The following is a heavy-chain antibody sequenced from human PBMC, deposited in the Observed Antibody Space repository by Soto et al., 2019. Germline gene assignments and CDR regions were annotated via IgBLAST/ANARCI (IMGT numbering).Heavy chain of an antibody. CDR1: GYSFTSYW. V-gene: IGHV5-51*01. Sequence: GESLKISCKGSGYSFTSYWIGWVRQMPGKGLEWMGIIYPGDSDTRYSPSFQGQVTISADKSISTAYLQWSSLKASDTAMYYCARHGEDDFWSCYSPPYYYYYGMDVWAKGTTVTVSS. CDR3: ARHGEDDFWSCYSPPYYYYYGMDV. D-gene: IGHD3-3*01. CDR2: IYPGDSDT. J-gene: IGHJ6*04.